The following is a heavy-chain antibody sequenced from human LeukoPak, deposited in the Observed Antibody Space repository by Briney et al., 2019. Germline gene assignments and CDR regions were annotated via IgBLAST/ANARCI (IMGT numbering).Heavy chain of an antibody. Sequence: GRSLRLSCAASGFTFRTYGMHWVRQAPGKGLEWVAFIRFDGSNKYYADSVKGRFTISRDNSKNTLYLQINSLRDEDTALYYCAKDPGEAPPGFYMDVWGKGTTVTVSS. D-gene: IGHD6-6*01. V-gene: IGHV3-30*02. CDR1: GFTFRTYG. J-gene: IGHJ6*03. CDR2: IRFDGSNK. CDR3: AKDPGEAPPGFYMDV.